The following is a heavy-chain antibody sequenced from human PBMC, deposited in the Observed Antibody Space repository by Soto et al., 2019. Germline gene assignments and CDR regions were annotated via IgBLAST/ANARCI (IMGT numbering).Heavy chain of an antibody. Sequence: EVQLLESGGGLVQPGGSLRLSCAASGFSFSSYAMSWVRQAPGKGLEWVSAISGSGGSTYYADSVKGRFTISRDNSKNTLYLQMNSMRAEDTAVYYCAKLGNALTTVTVWGQGTLVTVSS. CDR3: AKLGNALTTVTV. J-gene: IGHJ4*02. CDR1: GFSFSSYA. V-gene: IGHV3-23*01. D-gene: IGHD4-17*01. CDR2: ISGSGGST.